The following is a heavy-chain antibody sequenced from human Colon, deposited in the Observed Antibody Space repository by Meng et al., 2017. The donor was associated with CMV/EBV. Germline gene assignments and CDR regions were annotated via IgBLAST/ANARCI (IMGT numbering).Heavy chain of an antibody. CDR1: GFTFSSYS. CDR3: ARVEGSVTSPLDY. D-gene: IGHD4-17*01. V-gene: IGHV3-21*01. CDR2: ISSSSSYI. J-gene: IGHJ4*02. Sequence: GGSLRLSCAASGFTFSSYSMNWVRQAPGKGLEWVSSISSSSSYIYYADSVKGRFTISRDNAKNSLYLQMNSLRAEDTAVYYCARVEGSVTSPLDYWGQGTLVTVSS.